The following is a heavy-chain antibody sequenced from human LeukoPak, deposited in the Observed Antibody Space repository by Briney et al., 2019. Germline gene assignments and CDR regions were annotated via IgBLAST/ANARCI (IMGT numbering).Heavy chain of an antibody. Sequence: SETLSLTCAVYGRSFSGYYWSWIRQPPGKGLEWIGEINHSGSTNYNPSLKSRVTISVDTSKNHFSLKLSSVTAADTAVYYCARALYYDFWSGYLANNWFDPWGQGTLVTVSS. CDR1: GRSFSGYY. D-gene: IGHD3-3*01. V-gene: IGHV4-34*01. J-gene: IGHJ5*02. CDR2: INHSGST. CDR3: ARALYYDFWSGYLANNWFDP.